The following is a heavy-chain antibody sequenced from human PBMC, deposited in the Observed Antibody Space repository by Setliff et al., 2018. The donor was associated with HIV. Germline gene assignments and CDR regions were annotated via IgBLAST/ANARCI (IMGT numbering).Heavy chain of an antibody. CDR1: GFTFSTYW. CDR2: IKQDGSEK. Sequence: GSLRLSCAASGFTFSTYWMSWVRQAPGKGLEWVANIKQDGSEKYYVDSAKRRFTISRDNAKNSLYLQMNSLRAEDTAVYYCARDLVWPYSSRWYDAFDIWGQGTMVTVSS. J-gene: IGHJ3*02. CDR3: ARDLVWPYSSRWYDAFDI. D-gene: IGHD6-13*01. V-gene: IGHV3-7*03.